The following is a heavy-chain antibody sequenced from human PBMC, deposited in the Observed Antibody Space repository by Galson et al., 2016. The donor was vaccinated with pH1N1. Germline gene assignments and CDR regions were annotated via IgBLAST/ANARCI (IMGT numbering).Heavy chain of an antibody. D-gene: IGHD3-3*01. J-gene: IGHJ2*01. CDR1: GGSITNDDYS. V-gene: IGHV4-30-2*01. CDR2: IYDNGSA. CDR3: ARRYTSFSDLDDWFFDL. Sequence: TLSLTCAVSGGSITNDDYSWSWIRQPPGDGLEWIGYIYDNGSAYHSPSLKRRVSISLDKSKNQFSLKLPSVTAADTAIYYCARRYTSFSDLDDWFFDLWGRSTLVTVSS.